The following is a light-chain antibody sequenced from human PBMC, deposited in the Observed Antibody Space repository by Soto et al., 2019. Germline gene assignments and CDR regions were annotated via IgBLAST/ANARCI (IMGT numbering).Light chain of an antibody. CDR1: QSVSIY. J-gene: IGKJ4*01. Sequence: EIVLTQSPATLSVSPGERATLSCRASQSVSIYIAWYQQKPGQAPRLLISDASNRATGIPARFSGSGSGTDFTLTISSLEPEDFAVYYCQQCNNWPLTFGGGTKVEIK. CDR2: DAS. V-gene: IGKV3-11*01. CDR3: QQCNNWPLT.